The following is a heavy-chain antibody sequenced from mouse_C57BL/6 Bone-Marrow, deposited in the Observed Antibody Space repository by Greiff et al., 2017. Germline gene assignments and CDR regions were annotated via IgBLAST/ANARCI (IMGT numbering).Heavy chain of an antibody. CDR1: GFTFSDYG. CDR3: ARGGSSHWYFDV. V-gene: IGHV5-17*01. Sequence: EVKLLESGGGLVKPGGSLKLSCAASGFTFSDYGMHWVRQAPEKGLEWVAYISSGSSTIYYADTVKGRFTISSDNAKNTLFLQMTSLRSEDTAMYYCARGGSSHWYFDVWGTGTTVTVSS. J-gene: IGHJ1*03. D-gene: IGHD1-1*01. CDR2: ISSGSSTI.